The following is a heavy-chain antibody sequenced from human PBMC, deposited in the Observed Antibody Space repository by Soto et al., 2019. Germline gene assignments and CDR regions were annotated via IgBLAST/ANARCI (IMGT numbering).Heavy chain of an antibody. CDR1: GFTFATYT. J-gene: IGHJ5*01. Sequence: EVQLVESGGGLVEPGGSLRLSCAASGFTFATYTINWVRQAPGKGLEWVSSISRGGDYIKYADSVEGRFTISRDNAKNSLFLQMTDLRAEDTAVYYCARSQAVGLLDSWGQGTLVTVSS. D-gene: IGHD1-26*01. CDR3: ARSQAVGLLDS. CDR2: ISRGGDYI. V-gene: IGHV3-21*01.